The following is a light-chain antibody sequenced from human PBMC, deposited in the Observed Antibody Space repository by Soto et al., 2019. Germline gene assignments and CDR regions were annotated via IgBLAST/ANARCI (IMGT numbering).Light chain of an antibody. CDR3: AAWDDSLNVYV. CDR1: SSNIGSNT. CDR2: SNN. Sequence: SVLTQPPSASWTPGQRVTISCSGSSSNIGSNTVNWYQQLPGTAPKLLIYSNNQRPSGVPDRFSGSKSGTSASLAISGLQSEDEADYYCAAWDDSLNVYVFGTGTKVTVL. V-gene: IGLV1-44*01. J-gene: IGLJ1*01.